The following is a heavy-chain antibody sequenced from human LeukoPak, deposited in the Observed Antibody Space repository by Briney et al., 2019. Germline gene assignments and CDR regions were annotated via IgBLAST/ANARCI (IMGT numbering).Heavy chain of an antibody. CDR2: INQDGSDK. Sequence: GGSLRLSCAASEFTFSNYWMSWVRQAPGKGLEWVANINQDGSDKYHVDSVKGRFTISRDNAKNSLYLQMNSLRAEDTAVYYCASRIVGTPDYFDYWGQGTLVTVSS. J-gene: IGHJ4*02. D-gene: IGHD1-26*01. CDR3: ASRIVGTPDYFDY. CDR1: EFTFSNYW. V-gene: IGHV3-7*01.